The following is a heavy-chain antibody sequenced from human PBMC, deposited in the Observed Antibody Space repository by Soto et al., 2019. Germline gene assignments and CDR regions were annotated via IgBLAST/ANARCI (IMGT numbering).Heavy chain of an antibody. D-gene: IGHD3-22*01. CDR2: ISWNSGSI. Sequence: PGGSLRLSCAASGFTFDDYAMHWVRQAPGKGLEWVSGISWNSGSIGYADSVKGRFTISRDNAKNSLYLQMNSLRAEDTALYYCAKDINYYDSSGFTYYFDYWGQGTLVTVSS. J-gene: IGHJ4*02. CDR1: GFTFDDYA. CDR3: AKDINYYDSSGFTYYFDY. V-gene: IGHV3-9*01.